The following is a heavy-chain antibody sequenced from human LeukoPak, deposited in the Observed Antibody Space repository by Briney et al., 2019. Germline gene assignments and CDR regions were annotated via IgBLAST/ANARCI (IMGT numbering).Heavy chain of an antibody. Sequence: GGSLRLSCAASGFTFSSYGMHWVRQAPGKGLEWVAVIWYDGSNKYYADSVKGRFTISRDNSKNTLYLQMNSLRAEDTAVYYCAREGVKGYSSSHMGKYFQHWGQGTLVTVSS. CDR3: AREGVKGYSSSHMGKYFQH. CDR1: GFTFSSYG. J-gene: IGHJ1*01. D-gene: IGHD6-13*01. V-gene: IGHV3-33*01. CDR2: IWYDGSNK.